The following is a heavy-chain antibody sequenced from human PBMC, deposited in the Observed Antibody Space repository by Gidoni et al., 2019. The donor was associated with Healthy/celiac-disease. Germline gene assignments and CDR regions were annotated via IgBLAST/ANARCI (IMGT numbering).Heavy chain of an antibody. CDR3: ARGRDEGIAFDI. CDR2: INHSGST. D-gene: IGHD6-13*01. J-gene: IGHJ3*02. V-gene: IGHV4-34*01. Sequence: QVQLQQWGAGLLKPSETLSLTCAVYGGSFSGYYWSWIRQPPGKGLEWIGEINHSGSTNYNPSLKSRVTISVDTSKNQFSLNLSSVTAADTAVYYCARGRDEGIAFDIWGQGTMDTVSS. CDR1: GGSFSGYY.